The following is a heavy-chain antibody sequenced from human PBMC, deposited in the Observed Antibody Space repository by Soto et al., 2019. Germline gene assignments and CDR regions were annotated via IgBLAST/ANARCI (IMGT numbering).Heavy chain of an antibody. CDR3: ARGGVDFPSAFDI. CDR1: GGTFSSYT. Sequence: SVKVSCKASGGTFSSYTISWVRQAPGQGLEWMGRIIPILGIANYAQKFQGRVTITADKSTSTAYMELSSLRSEDTAVYYCARGGVDFPSAFDILGQGTMVTVSS. V-gene: IGHV1-69*02. CDR2: IIPILGIA. D-gene: IGHD3-3*01. J-gene: IGHJ3*02.